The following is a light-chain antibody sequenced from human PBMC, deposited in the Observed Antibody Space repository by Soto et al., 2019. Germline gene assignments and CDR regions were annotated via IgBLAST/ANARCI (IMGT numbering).Light chain of an antibody. Sequence: QSALTQPRSVSGSPGQSVTISCTGTSSDVGTYNYVSWYQQHPSKAPKLMISDVDYRPSGVPNRFSGSKSGNTASLTISGLQAEDEADYYCAAWDDSLSGGVFGGGTKLTVL. CDR2: DVD. V-gene: IGLV2-11*01. CDR3: AAWDDSLSGGV. CDR1: SSDVGTYNY. J-gene: IGLJ3*02.